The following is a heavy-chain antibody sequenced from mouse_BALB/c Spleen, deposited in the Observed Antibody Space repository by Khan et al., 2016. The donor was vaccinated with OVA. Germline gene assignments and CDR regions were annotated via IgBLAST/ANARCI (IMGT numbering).Heavy chain of an antibody. CDR2: ISTYYGDA. J-gene: IGHJ3*01. Sequence: VELVESGAELVRPGVSVKISCKGSGYTFTDFTMHWVKQSHAKSLAWIGVISTYYGDASYNQNFKGKATMTVDKSSSTAYMELARLTSEDSAIYYCARGGGGDRFAYWGQGTLVTVSA. CDR1: GYTFTDFT. V-gene: IGHV1S137*01. CDR3: ARGGGGDRFAY.